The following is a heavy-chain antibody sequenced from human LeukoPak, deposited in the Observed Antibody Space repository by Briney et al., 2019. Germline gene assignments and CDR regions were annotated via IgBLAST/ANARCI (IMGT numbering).Heavy chain of an antibody. V-gene: IGHV3-23*01. Sequence: GSLRLSCAASGITFSSYAMSWVRQAPGKGLEWVSGISGSGGGTYYADSVKGRFTISRDNSKNTLYLQMNSLRAEDTAVYYCTTEVVVRGVVDYWGQGTLVTVSS. CDR2: ISGSGGGT. J-gene: IGHJ4*02. CDR3: TTEVVVRGVVDY. D-gene: IGHD3-10*01. CDR1: GITFSSYA.